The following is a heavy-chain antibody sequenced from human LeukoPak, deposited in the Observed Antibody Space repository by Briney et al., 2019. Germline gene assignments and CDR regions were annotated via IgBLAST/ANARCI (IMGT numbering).Heavy chain of an antibody. CDR3: AKNGDRGAYCTGGTCYPYFYYYMDV. D-gene: IGHD2-15*01. J-gene: IGHJ6*03. V-gene: IGHV3-7*03. Sequence: GGSLRLSCAASGFTFTSYWMSWVRQAPGKGLEWVANIKQDGSDKYYVDSVKGRFTMSRDNAKNSLYLQMNSLRAEDTAIYYCAKNGDRGAYCTGGTCYPYFYYYMDVWGKGTTVTI. CDR1: GFTFTSYW. CDR2: IKQDGSDK.